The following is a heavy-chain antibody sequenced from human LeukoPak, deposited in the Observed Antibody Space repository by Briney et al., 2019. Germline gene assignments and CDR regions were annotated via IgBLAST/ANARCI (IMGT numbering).Heavy chain of an antibody. CDR3: AKGAVVVPAALYYMDV. CDR2: ISSSGSTI. V-gene: IGHV3-48*03. CDR1: GFTFSSYE. D-gene: IGHD2-2*01. J-gene: IGHJ6*03. Sequence: PGGSLRLSCAASGFTFSSYEMNWVRQAPGKGLEWVSYISSSGSTIYYADSVKGRFTISRDNSKNTLYLQMNSLRAEDTAVYYCAKGAVVVPAALYYMDVWDKGTTVTVSS.